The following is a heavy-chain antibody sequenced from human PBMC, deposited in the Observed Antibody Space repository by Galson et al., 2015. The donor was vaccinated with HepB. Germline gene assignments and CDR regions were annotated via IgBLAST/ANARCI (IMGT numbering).Heavy chain of an antibody. V-gene: IGHV3-7*03. CDR3: ARDFFGIIED. Sequence: SMRLSCAGSGFTFRNNWMHWVRQAPGEGLEWVAKIKPDGSKESYVDSVKGRFTISRDNAKNSMYLQMNSLRADDTAVYYCARDFFGIIEDWGQGTLVTVSS. J-gene: IGHJ4*02. D-gene: IGHD3-3*01. CDR1: GFTFRNNW. CDR2: IKPDGSKE.